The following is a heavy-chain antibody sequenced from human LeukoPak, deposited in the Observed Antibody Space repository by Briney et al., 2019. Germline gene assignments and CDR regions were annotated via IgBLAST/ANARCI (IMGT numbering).Heavy chain of an antibody. J-gene: IGHJ4*02. Sequence: GGTLRLSCAASGFTFSSYGMSWVRQAPGKGLEWVSAISGSGGSTYYAASVKGRFTISRDNSKNTLYLQMNSLRAEDTAVYYCAKDPYSSGWFFDYWGQGTLVTVSS. V-gene: IGHV3-23*01. CDR3: AKDPYSSGWFFDY. CDR1: GFTFSSYG. D-gene: IGHD6-19*01. CDR2: ISGSGGST.